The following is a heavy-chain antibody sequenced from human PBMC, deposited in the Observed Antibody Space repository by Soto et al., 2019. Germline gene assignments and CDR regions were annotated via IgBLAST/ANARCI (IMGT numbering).Heavy chain of an antibody. CDR2: INAGNGNT. Sequence: ASVKVSCKASGYTFTSYAMHWVRQAPGQRLEWMGWINAGNGNTKYSQKFQGRVTITRDTSASTAYMELSSLRSEDTAVYYCARLPFYYYGMDVWGQGTTVTVSS. CDR1: GYTFTSYA. J-gene: IGHJ6*02. CDR3: ARLPFYYYGMDV. V-gene: IGHV1-3*01.